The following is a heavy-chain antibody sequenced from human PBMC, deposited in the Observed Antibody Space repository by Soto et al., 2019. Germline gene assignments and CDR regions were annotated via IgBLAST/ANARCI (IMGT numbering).Heavy chain of an antibody. J-gene: IGHJ4*02. D-gene: IGHD3-9*01. Sequence: GGSLRLSCAASGFTFSSYWMSWVRQAPGKGQEWVANIKQDGSETYYVDSVKGRFTISRDNSKKSLYRHMNSLRAADTAVYYCARDQRRYFDCLHKWGQGTLVTVSS. CDR1: GFTFSSYW. CDR2: IKQDGSET. V-gene: IGHV3-7*01. CDR3: ARDQRRYFDCLHK.